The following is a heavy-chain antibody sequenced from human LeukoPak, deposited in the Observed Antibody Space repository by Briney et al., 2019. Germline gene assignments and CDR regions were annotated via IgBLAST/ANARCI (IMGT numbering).Heavy chain of an antibody. D-gene: IGHD6-13*01. CDR1: GGSFSGYY. V-gene: IGHV4-34*01. CDR2: INHSGST. Sequence: SETLSRTCAVYGGSFSGYYWSWIRQPPGKGLEWIGEINHSGSTNYNPSLKSRVTISVDTSKNQFSLKLSSVTAADTAVYYCARRLERRIAAAGRENWFDPWGQGTLVTVSS. J-gene: IGHJ5*02. CDR3: ARRLERRIAAAGRENWFDP.